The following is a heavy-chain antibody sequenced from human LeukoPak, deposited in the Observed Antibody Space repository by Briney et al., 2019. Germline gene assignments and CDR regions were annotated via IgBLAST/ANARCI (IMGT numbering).Heavy chain of an antibody. J-gene: IGHJ5*02. CDR1: GFTFSSYG. D-gene: IGHD3-9*01. CDR3: ARAGSYYDILTGQNWFDP. Sequence: GGTLRLSCAASGFTFSSYGMNWVRQAPGKGLEWVSYISSSSSTVYYADSVKGRFTISRDNAKSSLYLQMNSLRTEDTAVYYCARAGSYYDILTGQNWFDPWGQGTLVTVSS. V-gene: IGHV3-48*01. CDR2: ISSSSSTV.